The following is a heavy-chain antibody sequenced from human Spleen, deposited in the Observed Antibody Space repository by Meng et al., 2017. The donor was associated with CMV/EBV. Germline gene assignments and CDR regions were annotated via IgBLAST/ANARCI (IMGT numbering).Heavy chain of an antibody. Sequence: GESLKISCAASGFTFSSYAMSWVRQAPGKGLEWVSAISGSGGSTYYADSVKGRFTISRDNSKNTLYLQMSSLRAEDTAVYYCAKSIKFLEPRGYFDYWGQGTLVTVSS. J-gene: IGHJ4*02. V-gene: IGHV3-23*01. CDR1: GFTFSSYA. CDR3: AKSIKFLEPRGYFDY. CDR2: ISGSGGST. D-gene: IGHD3-16*01.